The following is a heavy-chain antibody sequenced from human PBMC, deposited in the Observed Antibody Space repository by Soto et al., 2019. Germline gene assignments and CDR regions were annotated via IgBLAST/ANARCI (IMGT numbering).Heavy chain of an antibody. J-gene: IGHJ4*02. V-gene: IGHV1-69*13. Sequence: GASVKVSCKASGGTFSSYAISWVRQAPGQGLEWMGGIIPIFGTANYAQKFQGRVTITADESTSTAYMELSSLRSEDTAVYYCATYYDSSGYLDYWGQGTLVTVSS. CDR3: ATYYDSSGYLDY. CDR2: IIPIFGTA. CDR1: GGTFSSYA. D-gene: IGHD3-22*01.